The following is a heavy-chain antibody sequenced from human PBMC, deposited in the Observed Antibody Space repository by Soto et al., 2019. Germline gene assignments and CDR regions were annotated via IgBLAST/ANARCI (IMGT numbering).Heavy chain of an antibody. CDR1: GFTFTSSA. CDR3: AATRYCSSTSCYPSFDY. CDR2: IVVGSGNT. Sequence: QMQLVQSGPEVKKPGTSVKVSCKASGFTFTSSAMQWVRQARGQRLEWIGWIVVGSGNTNYAQKFQERVTITRDMSTSTAYMELSSLRSEDTAVYYCAATRYCSSTSCYPSFDYWGQGTLVTVSS. D-gene: IGHD2-2*01. J-gene: IGHJ4*02. V-gene: IGHV1-58*02.